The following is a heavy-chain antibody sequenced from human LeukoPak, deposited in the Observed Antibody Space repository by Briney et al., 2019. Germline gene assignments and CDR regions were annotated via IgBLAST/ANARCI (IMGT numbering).Heavy chain of an antibody. CDR2: ISWNGGSA. CDR1: GLIFDDYG. J-gene: IGHJ4*02. Sequence: GGSVRLSCAASGLIFDDYGMHWVRQVPGKGLEWVSGISWNGGSAAYADSVKGRFTISRDNAKNSLYLQMNSLRAEDTAVYYCVKDCQGAYYDDMTGYNTFEDWGQGTLVTVSS. D-gene: IGHD3-9*01. CDR3: VKDCQGAYYDDMTGYNTFED. V-gene: IGHV3-9*01.